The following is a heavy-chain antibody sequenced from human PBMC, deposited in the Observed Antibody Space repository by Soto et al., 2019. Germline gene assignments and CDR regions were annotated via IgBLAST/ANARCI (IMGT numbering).Heavy chain of an antibody. CDR3: ANRGYSYCFVIY. V-gene: IGHV1-69*02. CDR1: GGTFSSYT. J-gene: IGHJ4*02. D-gene: IGHD5-18*01. CDR2: IIPMLGIA. Sequence: QVQLVQSGAEVKKPGSSVKVSCKASGGTFSSYTFSWVRQAPGQGLEWMGRIIPMLGIANYAQKFQGRVTITADKSTSTAYMELSSLRSEDTAVYYCANRGYSYCFVIYWGQGTLVTVSS.